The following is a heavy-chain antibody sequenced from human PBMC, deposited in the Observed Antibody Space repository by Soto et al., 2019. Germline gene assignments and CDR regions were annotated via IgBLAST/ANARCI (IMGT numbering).Heavy chain of an antibody. V-gene: IGHV1-18*04. D-gene: IGHD2-15*01. Sequence: VKVSCKASGYTFTSYYMHWVRQAPGQGLEWMGWISTYNGNTNYAQKLQGRVTMTTDTSTSTAYMELRSLRSDDTAVYYCARGVVAATYYFDYWGQGTLVTVSS. J-gene: IGHJ4*02. CDR1: GYTFTSYY. CDR2: ISTYNGNT. CDR3: ARGVVAATYYFDY.